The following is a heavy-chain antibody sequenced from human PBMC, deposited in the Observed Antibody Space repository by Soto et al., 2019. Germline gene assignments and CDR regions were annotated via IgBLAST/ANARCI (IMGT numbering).Heavy chain of an antibody. V-gene: IGHV1-69*02. CDR1: GGTFSSYT. CDR3: ARPYCSGLGMDV. Sequence: QVQLVQSGAEVKKPGSSVKVSCKASGGTFSSYTISWVRQAPGQGLEWMGRIIPILGIANYAQKFQGRVTITADKSTSTAYREPSSLRSEDTAVYYWARPYCSGLGMDVWGQGTTVTVSS. D-gene: IGHD3-10*01. CDR2: IIPILGIA. J-gene: IGHJ6*02.